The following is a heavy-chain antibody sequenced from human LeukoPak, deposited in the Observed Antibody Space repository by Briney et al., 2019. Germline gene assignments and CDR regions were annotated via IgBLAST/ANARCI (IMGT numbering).Heavy chain of an antibody. CDR2: IKQDGSEK. CDR3: ARESSGVVVPAAIIWFDP. D-gene: IGHD2-2*01. CDR1: GFTFSSYW. J-gene: IGHJ5*02. Sequence: GGSLRLSCAASGFTFSSYWMNWVRQAPGKGLEWVANIKQDGSEKYYVDSVKGRFTISRDNAKNSLYLQMNSLRAEDTAVYYCARESSGVVVPAAIIWFDPWGQGTLVTVSS. V-gene: IGHV3-7*01.